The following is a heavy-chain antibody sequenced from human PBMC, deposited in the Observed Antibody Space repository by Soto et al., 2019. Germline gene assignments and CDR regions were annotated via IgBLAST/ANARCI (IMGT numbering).Heavy chain of an antibody. D-gene: IGHD6-25*01. CDR1: GFSFVNYA. CDR3: ARSREIIASAGSFDY. CDR2: LSGSGTST. J-gene: IGHJ4*02. Sequence: EVQLLESGGGSVQPGGSLRLSCAASGFSFVNYAMNWVRQAPGKGLEWVSGLSGSGTSTYYADSVKGRFTISRDNSRDTLHLQMKSLRAEDTAVYYCARSREIIASAGSFDYWGQGTLVTVSS. V-gene: IGHV3-23*01.